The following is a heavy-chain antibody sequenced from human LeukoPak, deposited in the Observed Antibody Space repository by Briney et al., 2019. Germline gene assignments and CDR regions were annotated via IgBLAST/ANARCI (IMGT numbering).Heavy chain of an antibody. V-gene: IGHV4-34*01. CDR3: ATRYSSSWYYFDY. CDR2: INHSGST. Sequence: SETLSLTCAVYGGSFSGYYWSWIRQPPGKGLEWIGEINHSGSTNYNPSLKSRVTISVDTSKNQFSLKLSPVTAADTAVHYCATRYSSSWYYFDYWGQGTLVTVSS. CDR1: GGSFSGYY. J-gene: IGHJ4*02. D-gene: IGHD6-13*01.